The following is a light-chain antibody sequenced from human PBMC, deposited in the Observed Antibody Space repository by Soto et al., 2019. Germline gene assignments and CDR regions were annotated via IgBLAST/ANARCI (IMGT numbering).Light chain of an antibody. J-gene: IGKJ4*01. CDR3: XXXDSSPLT. V-gene: IGKV3-20*01. CDR2: GAS. Sequence: EIVLTQSPGTLSLSPGERATLSCRASQSVSSSYLAWYQQKPGQAPRLLIYGASSRATGIPDRFSGSGSGTDFTLTIXXLXPEXXAVXXXXXXDSSPLTFGGGTKVEIK. CDR1: QSVSSSY.